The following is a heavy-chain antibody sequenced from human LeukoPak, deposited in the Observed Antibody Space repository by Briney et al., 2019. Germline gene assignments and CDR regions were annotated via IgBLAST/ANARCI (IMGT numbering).Heavy chain of an antibody. V-gene: IGHV3-30-3*01. J-gene: IGHJ4*02. CDR3: AKDGSVGATPTDFDY. CDR2: ISYDGSNK. Sequence: GGSLRLSCAAFGFTFNSYAMLWVRQAPGKGLDWVAVISYDGSNKYYADSVRGRFTISRDNSKNTLYLQMNSLRAEDTAVYYCAKDGSVGATPTDFDYWGQGTLVTVSS. D-gene: IGHD1-26*01. CDR1: GFTFNSYA.